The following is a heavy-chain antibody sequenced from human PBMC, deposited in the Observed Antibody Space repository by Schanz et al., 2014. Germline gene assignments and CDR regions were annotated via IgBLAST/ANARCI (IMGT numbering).Heavy chain of an antibody. CDR1: GFTFSDYY. CDR3: ASDYNYFETEAP. J-gene: IGHJ5*02. V-gene: IGHV3-11*04. D-gene: IGHD3-16*01. Sequence: VQLVESGGGLVQPGGSLRLSCAASGFTFSDYYMTWIRQAPGKGLEWVSSISSSGSSIYYADSVKGRFTISRDNANNSLFLRMNSLRAEDTAVYYCASDYNYFETEAPWGQGTLVTVSS. CDR2: ISSSGSSI.